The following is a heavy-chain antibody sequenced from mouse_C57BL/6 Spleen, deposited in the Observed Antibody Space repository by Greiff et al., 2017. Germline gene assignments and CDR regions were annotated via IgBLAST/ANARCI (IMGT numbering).Heavy chain of an antibody. D-gene: IGHD1-1*01. CDR2: IDPSDSYT. Sequence: QVQLQQPGAELVRPGTSVKLSCKASGYTFTSYWMHWVKQRPGQGLEWIGVIDPSDSYTNYNQKFKGKATLTVDTSSSTAYMQLSSLTSEDSAVYYCARSYYYGSSYEDYWGQGTTLTVSS. J-gene: IGHJ2*01. V-gene: IGHV1-59*01. CDR1: GYTFTSYW. CDR3: ARSYYYGSSYEDY.